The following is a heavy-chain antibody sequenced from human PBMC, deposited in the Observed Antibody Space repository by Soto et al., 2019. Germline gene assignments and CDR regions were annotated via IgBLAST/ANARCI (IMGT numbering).Heavy chain of an antibody. V-gene: IGHV4-59*08. CDR1: GDSIITYY. CDR2: VYYSRSC. Sequence: QVQLQESGPGLVKPSETLSLTCTVSGDSIITYYWAWIRQPPGEGLEWIGYVYYSRSCNYHPSLKCRVTISVDTSQNQFSLKLTSVTAAATAVYYCARRSRGDTAGFDYWGRGTLVTVSS. CDR3: ARRSRGDTAGFDY. J-gene: IGHJ4*02. D-gene: IGHD4-17*01.